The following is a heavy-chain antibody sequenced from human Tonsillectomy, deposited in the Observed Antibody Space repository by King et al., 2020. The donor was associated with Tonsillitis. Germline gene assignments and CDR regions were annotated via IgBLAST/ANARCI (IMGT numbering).Heavy chain of an antibody. CDR1: GGSINRSSYY. CDR2: MYYSGSS. Sequence: LQLQESGPGLVKPSETLSLTCTVSGGSINRSSYYWGWIRQPPGKGLEWIGSMYYSGSSFYNPSLKSRVTISVDTSKNQFSLKLSSVSAADTAVYYCARHIGSGYYGSGSHPDYWGQGTLVTVSS. CDR3: ARHIGSGYYGSGSHPDY. D-gene: IGHD3-10*01. V-gene: IGHV4-39*07. J-gene: IGHJ4*02.